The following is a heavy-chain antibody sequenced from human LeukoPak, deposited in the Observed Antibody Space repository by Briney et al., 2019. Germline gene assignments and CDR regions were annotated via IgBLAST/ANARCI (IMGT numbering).Heavy chain of an antibody. CDR3: ARDVTRLSNI. V-gene: IGHV4-39*07. D-gene: IGHD3-16*01. CDR2: IYYSGST. Sequence: SETLSLTCTVSGGSISSSSYYWGWIRQPPGKGLEWIGSIYYSGSTNYNPSLKSRVTISVDTSKNQFSLKLSSVTAADTAVYYCARDVTRLSNIWGQGTMVTVSS. J-gene: IGHJ3*02. CDR1: GGSISSSSYY.